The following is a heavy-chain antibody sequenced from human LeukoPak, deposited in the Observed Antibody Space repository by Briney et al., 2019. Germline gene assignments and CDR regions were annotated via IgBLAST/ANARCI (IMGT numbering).Heavy chain of an antibody. Sequence: SETLSLTCTVSGGSISSSSYYWGWIRQPPGKGLEWIGSIYYSGSTYYNPSLKSRVTISVDTSKNQFSLKLSSVTAADTAVYYCARRVRPDYAIDYWGQGTLVTVFS. CDR1: GGSISSSSYY. D-gene: IGHD4-17*01. V-gene: IGHV4-39*01. CDR2: IYYSGST. CDR3: ARRVRPDYAIDY. J-gene: IGHJ4*02.